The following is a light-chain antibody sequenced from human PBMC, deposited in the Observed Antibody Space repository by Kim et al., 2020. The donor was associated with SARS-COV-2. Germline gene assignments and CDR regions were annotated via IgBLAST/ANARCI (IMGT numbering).Light chain of an antibody. CDR3: YT. CDR2: KAS. CDR1: QSISNW. Sequence: TQSPSTLSALVGDRVTITCRASQSISNWLAWYQQKPGKAPKLLIYKASSLESGVPLRFSGSASGTEFTLTISSLQPDDFATYYSYTFGQGTKLEI. V-gene: IGKV1-5*03. J-gene: IGKJ2*01.